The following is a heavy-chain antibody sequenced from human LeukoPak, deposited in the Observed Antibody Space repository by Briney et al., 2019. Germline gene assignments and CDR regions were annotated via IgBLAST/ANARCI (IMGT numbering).Heavy chain of an antibody. J-gene: IGHJ4*02. CDR2: IYPGDSDT. V-gene: IGHV5-51*01. Sequence: GESLKISCKGSGYSFTSYWIGWVRQMPGKGLEGMGIIYPGDSDTRYSPSFQGQVTISADKSISTAYLQWSSLKASDTAMYYCARQVRCSSTSYPGDYWGQGTLVTVSS. CDR3: ARQVRCSSTSYPGDY. CDR1: GYSFTSYW. D-gene: IGHD2-2*01.